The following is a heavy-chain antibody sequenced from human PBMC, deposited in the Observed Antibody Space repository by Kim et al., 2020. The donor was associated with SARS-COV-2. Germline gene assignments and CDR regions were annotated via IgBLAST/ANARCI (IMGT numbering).Heavy chain of an antibody. V-gene: IGHV4-31*02. Sequence: YNPSLKSRVTISVDTSKNQFSLKLSSVTAADTAVYYCARGDYYDSSGLIFWGQGTLVTVSS. D-gene: IGHD3-22*01. J-gene: IGHJ4*02. CDR3: ARGDYYDSSGLIF.